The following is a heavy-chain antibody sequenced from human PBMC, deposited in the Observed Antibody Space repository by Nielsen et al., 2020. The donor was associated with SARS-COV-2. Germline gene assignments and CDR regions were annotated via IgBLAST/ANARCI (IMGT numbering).Heavy chain of an antibody. Sequence: SETLSLTCAVSGGSISSGGYSWSWIRQPPGKGLAWIGYIYHSGRTYYNPSLKSRVTISVDRSKNQFSLKLSSVTAADTAVYYCARGGRITFGGADDAFDIWGQGTMVTVSS. CDR2: IYHSGRT. CDR1: GGSISSGGYS. CDR3: ARGGRITFGGADDAFDI. D-gene: IGHD3-16*01. V-gene: IGHV4-30-2*01. J-gene: IGHJ3*02.